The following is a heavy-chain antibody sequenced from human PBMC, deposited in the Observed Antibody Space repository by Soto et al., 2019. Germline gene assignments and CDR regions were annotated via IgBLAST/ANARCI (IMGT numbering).Heavy chain of an antibody. CDR3: ARAMARVAFDI. CDR2: IYYSGST. CDR1: GGSISSGGYY. J-gene: IGHJ3*02. V-gene: IGHV4-31*03. Sequence: SETLSLTCTVSGGSISSGGYYWSWIHQHPGKSLEWSGYIYYSGSTYYNPSLKSRVTISVDTSKNQCSLKLSSVTAADTAVYYCARAMARVAFDIWGQGTMVTV. D-gene: IGHD3-10*01.